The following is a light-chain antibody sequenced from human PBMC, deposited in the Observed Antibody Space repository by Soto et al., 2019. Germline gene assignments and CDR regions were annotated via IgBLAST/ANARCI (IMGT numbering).Light chain of an antibody. CDR3: LQHGSYPRT. CDR1: QTISSW. Sequence: DIQMTQSPSTLSGSVGDRVTITFLASQTISSWLAWYQQKPGKAPKLLIYKASTLKSGVPSRFSGSGFGTEFTLTISSLQPEDIATYYCLQHGSYPRTFGQGTKVDIK. J-gene: IGKJ1*01. V-gene: IGKV1-5*03. CDR2: KAS.